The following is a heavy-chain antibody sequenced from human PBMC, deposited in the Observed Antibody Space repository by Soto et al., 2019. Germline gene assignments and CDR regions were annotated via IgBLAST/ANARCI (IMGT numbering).Heavy chain of an antibody. CDR3: ARMGAPSEDSRGGYYFDY. Sequence: GGSLRLSCAASGFTFSSYARHWVRQAPGKGLEWVAVISYDGSNKYYADSVKGRFTISRDNSKNTLYLQMNSLRAEDTAVYYCARMGAPSEDSRGGYYFDYWGQGTLVTVSS. J-gene: IGHJ4*02. CDR2: ISYDGSNK. V-gene: IGHV3-30-3*01. D-gene: IGHD6-13*01. CDR1: GFTFSSYA.